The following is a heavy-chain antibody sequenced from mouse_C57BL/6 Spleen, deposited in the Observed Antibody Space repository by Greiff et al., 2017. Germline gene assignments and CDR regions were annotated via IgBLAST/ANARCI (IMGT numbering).Heavy chain of an antibody. V-gene: IGHV2-2*01. CDR3: ASPLYYGSSEGYFDV. D-gene: IGHD1-1*01. CDR1: GFSLTSYG. Sequence: QVQLQQSGPGLVQPSQSLSITCTVSGFSLTSYGVHWVRQSPGKGLEWLGVIWSGGSTDYNAAFISRLSISKDNSKSQVFFKMNSLQADDTAIYYCASPLYYGSSEGYFDVWGTGTTVTVSS. CDR2: IWSGGST. J-gene: IGHJ1*03.